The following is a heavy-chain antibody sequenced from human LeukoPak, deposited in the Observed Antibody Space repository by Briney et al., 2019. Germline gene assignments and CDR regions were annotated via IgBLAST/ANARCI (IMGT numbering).Heavy chain of an antibody. D-gene: IGHD2-21*01. CDR2: MNPNSGNT. V-gene: IGHV1-8*01. Sequence: ASVKVSCKASGYTFTSYDINWVRQATGQGLEWMGWMNPNSGNTGYAQKFQGRVTMTRNTSISTAYMELSSLRSEDTAMYYCARGRLIYYGMDAWGQGTTVTVSS. J-gene: IGHJ6*02. CDR3: ARGRLIYYGMDA. CDR1: GYTFTSYD.